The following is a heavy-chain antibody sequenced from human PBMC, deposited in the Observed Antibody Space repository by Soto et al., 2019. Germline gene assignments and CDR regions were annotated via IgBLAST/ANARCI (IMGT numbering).Heavy chain of an antibody. Sequence: QVQLQQWGAGLLKPSETLSLTCAVYGGSFSGYYWSWIRQPPGKGLEWIGEINHSGSTNYNPSLKSRVTRSVDTSKNQFSLKLSSVTAADTAVYYCARGYCSSTSCHNWFDPWGQGTLVTVSS. V-gene: IGHV4-34*01. CDR3: ARGYCSSTSCHNWFDP. D-gene: IGHD2-2*01. CDR2: INHSGST. CDR1: GGSFSGYY. J-gene: IGHJ5*02.